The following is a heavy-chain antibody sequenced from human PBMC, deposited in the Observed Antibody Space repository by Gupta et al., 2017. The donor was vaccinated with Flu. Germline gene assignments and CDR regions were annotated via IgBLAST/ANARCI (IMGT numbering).Heavy chain of an antibody. CDR2: INHSGST. V-gene: IGHV4-34*01. D-gene: IGHD3-3*01. CDR3: ARFKFWSGYSNKHYYYGMDV. J-gene: IGHJ6*02. CDR1: GGSFSGYY. Sequence: QVQLQQWGAGLLKPSETLSLTCAVYGGSFSGYYWSWIRQPPGKGLEWIGEINHSGSTNYNPSLKRRVTISVDTSKNQFSLKRSSVTAADTAVYYCARFKFWSGYSNKHYYYGMDVWGQGTTVTVSS.